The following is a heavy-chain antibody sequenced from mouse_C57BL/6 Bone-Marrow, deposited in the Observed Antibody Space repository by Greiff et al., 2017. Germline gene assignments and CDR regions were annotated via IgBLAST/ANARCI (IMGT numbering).Heavy chain of an antibody. J-gene: IGHJ3*01. V-gene: IGHV5-9*01. Sequence: EVKLVESGGGLVKPGGSLKLSCAASGFTFSSYTMSWVRQTPEKRLEWVATLSGGGGNTYYPASVKGRFTISRDNAKNTLYLQMCRLRSEDTALYYCARLRGFRAWFAYWGQGTLVTVSA. CDR1: GFTFSSYT. CDR2: LSGGGGNT. CDR3: ARLRGFRAWFAY.